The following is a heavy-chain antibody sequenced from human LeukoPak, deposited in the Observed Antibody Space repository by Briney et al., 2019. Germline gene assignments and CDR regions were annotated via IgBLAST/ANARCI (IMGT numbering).Heavy chain of an antibody. CDR1: GFTFSNYA. CDR2: ISDSGGST. CDR3: AKGDTSGWYGNFDY. D-gene: IGHD6-19*01. V-gene: IGHV3-23*01. J-gene: IGHJ4*02. Sequence: GGSLRLCCAASGFTFSNYAMSWVRQAPGKGLEWVSTISDSGGSTYYADSVKGRFTISRDNSKNTLFLQMNSLRAEDTAVYYCAKGDTSGWYGNFDYWGQGILVTVSS.